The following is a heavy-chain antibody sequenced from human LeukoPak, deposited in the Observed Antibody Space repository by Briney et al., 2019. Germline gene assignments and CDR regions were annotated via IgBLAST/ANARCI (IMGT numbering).Heavy chain of an antibody. CDR2: IYYSGST. CDR1: GDSISSSNYY. CDR3: ARLRVVPPPPRGSSGWYREGGVDY. D-gene: IGHD6-19*01. V-gene: IGHV4-39*01. J-gene: IGHJ4*02. Sequence: SETLSLTCTVSGDSISSSNYYWGWIRQPPGRRLEWIGNIYYSGSTYYNPSLNSRVTISVDTSKNQFSLKLSSVTAADTAVYYCARLRVVPPPPRGSSGWYREGGVDYWGQGTLVTVSS.